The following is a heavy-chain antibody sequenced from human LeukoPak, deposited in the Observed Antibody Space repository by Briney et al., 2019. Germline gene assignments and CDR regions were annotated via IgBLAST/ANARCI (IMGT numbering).Heavy chain of an antibody. CDR3: ARGLDTYYYYGMDV. V-gene: IGHV4-30-2*01. Sequence: PSETLSLTCTVSGDSISRGAYFWTWIRQPPGKALEWIGYIISSGETSYNPSLTGRVAMSVDSSKSQFSLRLTSVTAADTAVYYCARGLDTYYYYGMDVWGQGTTVTVSS. CDR2: IISSGET. CDR1: GDSISRGAYF. J-gene: IGHJ6*02. D-gene: IGHD3-9*01.